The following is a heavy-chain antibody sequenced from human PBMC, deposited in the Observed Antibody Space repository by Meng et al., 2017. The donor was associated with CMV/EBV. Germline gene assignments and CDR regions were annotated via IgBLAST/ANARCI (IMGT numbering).Heavy chain of an antibody. D-gene: IGHD2-2*01. CDR2: ISSSGSTI. Sequence: GESLMTSCASSGFTFSYYYMSWIRRAPGKGLEWVSYISSSGSTIYYTDSVKGRFTISRDNAKNSLYLQMNSLRAEDTAVYYCARDRGKEYQLLDDYYYYGMDVWGQGTTVTVSS. CDR3: ARDRGKEYQLLDDYYYYGMDV. V-gene: IGHV3-11*04. CDR1: GFTFSYYY. J-gene: IGHJ6*02.